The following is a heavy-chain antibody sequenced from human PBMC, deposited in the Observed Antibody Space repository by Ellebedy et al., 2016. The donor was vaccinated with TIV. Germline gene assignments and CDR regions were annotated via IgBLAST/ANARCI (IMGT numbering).Heavy chain of an antibody. J-gene: IGHJ5*02. CDR3: ARDTRFIDQQHNWFDP. D-gene: IGHD2-2*01. CDR2: ISSSGSFI. CDR1: EFTFSDFS. Sequence: GGSLRLSCGASEFTFSDFSMNWVRQAPGKGLEWVSSISSSGSFIYYADSVKGRFTISRDNAKNSLFLQMNSLRAEDTAVYYCARDTRFIDQQHNWFDPWGQGTLVTVSS. V-gene: IGHV3-21*01.